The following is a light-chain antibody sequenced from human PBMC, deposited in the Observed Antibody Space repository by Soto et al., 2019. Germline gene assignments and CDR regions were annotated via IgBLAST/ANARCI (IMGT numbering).Light chain of an antibody. Sequence: QSALTQPASVSGSHGQSITISCTGTNGDVGSYDLVSWYQRYPGEAPKLIIYEVNKRPSGISNRFSGSKSGNTASLTISGLQAEDEAEYDCCSYAGSNSLIFGGGTKLTVL. J-gene: IGLJ2*01. V-gene: IGLV2-23*02. CDR1: NGDVGSYDL. CDR3: CSYAGSNSLI. CDR2: EVN.